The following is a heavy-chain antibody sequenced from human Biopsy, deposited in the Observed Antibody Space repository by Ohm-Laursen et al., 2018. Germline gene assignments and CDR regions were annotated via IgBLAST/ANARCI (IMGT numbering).Heavy chain of an antibody. CDR3: ARDRIGGRGDPPDH. Sequence: ASVKVSCKAFGYTFITYYVNWVRQAPGQGLEWMGKINPGGGSTSYAQKFQGRVTMTRDTSTTTVYMELSSLRSEDTAVYYCARDRIGGRGDPPDHWGQGTLVTVS. CDR2: INPGGGST. CDR1: GYTFITYY. D-gene: IGHD3-10*01. J-gene: IGHJ4*02. V-gene: IGHV1-46*01.